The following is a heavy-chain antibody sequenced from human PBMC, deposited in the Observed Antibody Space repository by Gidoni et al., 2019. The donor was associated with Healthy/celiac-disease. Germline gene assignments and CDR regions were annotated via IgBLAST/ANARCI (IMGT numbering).Heavy chain of an antibody. D-gene: IGHD4-17*01. V-gene: IGHV4-34*01. CDR2: INHSGST. CDR1: GGSFSGYY. CDR3: ARLDRYGFYYYYMDV. Sequence: QVQLQQWGAGLLKPSETLSLTCAVYGGSFSGYYWSWIRQPPGKGLEWIGEINHSGSTNYNPSLKSRVTISVDTSKNQFSLKLSSVTAADAAVYYCARLDRYGFYYYYMDVWGKGTTVTVSS. J-gene: IGHJ6*03.